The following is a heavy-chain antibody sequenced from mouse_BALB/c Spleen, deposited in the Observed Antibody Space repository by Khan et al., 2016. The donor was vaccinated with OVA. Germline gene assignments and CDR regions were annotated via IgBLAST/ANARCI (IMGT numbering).Heavy chain of an antibody. Sequence: QVQLQQSGPELVKPGASVKMSCKASGYTFTDYLLSWVKQRPGQGLEWIGEIYPGSGYIYYNEKFKDKATLTSDKSSNTTYMQLSSLTSEDSACYFCVRAGYGVFAYWGQGTLVTVSA. CDR1: GYTFTDYL. CDR2: IYPGSGYI. V-gene: IGHV1-77*01. J-gene: IGHJ3*01. D-gene: IGHD3-2*02. CDR3: VRAGYGVFAY.